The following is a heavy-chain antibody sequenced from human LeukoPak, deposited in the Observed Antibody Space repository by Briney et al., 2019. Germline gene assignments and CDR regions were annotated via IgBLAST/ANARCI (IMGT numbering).Heavy chain of an antibody. CDR2: MNPDGGRT. CDR1: GYILKDYY. Sequence: PSVKVSCKASGYILKDYYIHWGRQAPGQGLEWMGRMNPDGGRTDFAHKFHGLVTMTTDMSPNTASTDLRSLTSDDTPTYFCTRDLVGYDAFDVWGQGTLVSVSS. CDR3: TRDLVGYDAFDV. D-gene: IGHD2-15*01. V-gene: IGHV1/OR15-1*02. J-gene: IGHJ3*01.